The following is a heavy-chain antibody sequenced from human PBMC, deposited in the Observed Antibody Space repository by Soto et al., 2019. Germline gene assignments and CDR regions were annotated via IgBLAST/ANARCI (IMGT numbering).Heavy chain of an antibody. D-gene: IGHD3-22*01. V-gene: IGHV4-31*03. CDR3: ARALYYYDSSGLFDY. CDR1: GGSISSGGYY. Sequence: PSETLSLTCTVSGGSISSGGYYWSWIRLHPGKGLEWIGYIYYSGSTYYNPSLKSRVTISVDTSKNQFSLKLSSVTAADTAVYYCARALYYYDSSGLFDYWGQGTLVTVSS. CDR2: IYYSGST. J-gene: IGHJ4*02.